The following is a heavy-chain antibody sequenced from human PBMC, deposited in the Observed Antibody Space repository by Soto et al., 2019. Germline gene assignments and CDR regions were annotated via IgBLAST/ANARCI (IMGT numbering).Heavy chain of an antibody. CDR2: INHSGST. V-gene: IGHV4-34*01. Sequence: SETLSLTCAVYGGSFSGYYWSWIRQPPGKGLEWIGEINHSGSTNYNPSLKSRVTISVDTSKNQFSLKLSSVTAADTAVYYCAKVNSGYDFGLGSPFDYWGQGTLVTAPQ. CDR3: AKVNSGYDFGLGSPFDY. J-gene: IGHJ4*02. D-gene: IGHD5-12*01. CDR1: GGSFSGYY.